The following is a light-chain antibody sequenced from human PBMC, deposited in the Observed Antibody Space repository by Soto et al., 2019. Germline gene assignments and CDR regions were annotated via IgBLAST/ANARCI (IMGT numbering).Light chain of an antibody. J-gene: IGKJ1*01. CDR2: QTS. CDR1: QYINTI. CDR3: HQRQSWPRT. V-gene: IGKV3-11*01. Sequence: EMVLTQSPATLSSVPFDRVALCWRASQYINTILAWYQHRPGQAPRLLIYQTSLRAAGIPARFSASGSGTDFTLTISDVQPEDFALYYCHQRQSWPRTFGQGTKVDIK.